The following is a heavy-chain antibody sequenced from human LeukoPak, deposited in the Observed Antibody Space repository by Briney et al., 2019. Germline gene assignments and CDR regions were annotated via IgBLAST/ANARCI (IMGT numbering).Heavy chain of an antibody. CDR1: GFSLDTYT. CDR2: ISTGGSYI. CDR3: ARVGRDYYDSSAYYHLFYFDY. V-gene: IGHV3-21*04. Sequence: PGGSLRLSCAASGFSLDTYTMNWVRQAPGKGLEWVSSISTGGSYIYDADSVKGRFTISRDNAQNSLYLQMNSLRAEDTAVYYCARVGRDYYDSSAYYHLFYFDYWGQGTLVTVSS. J-gene: IGHJ4*02. D-gene: IGHD3-22*01.